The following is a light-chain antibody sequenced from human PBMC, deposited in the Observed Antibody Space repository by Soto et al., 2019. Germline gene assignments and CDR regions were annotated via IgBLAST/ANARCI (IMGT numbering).Light chain of an antibody. V-gene: IGLV3-1*01. CDR2: DDN. CDR1: KLGAKY. J-gene: IGLJ2*01. CDR3: QAWDNSVI. Sequence: SYELTQPPSVSVSPGQTTTMTCSGDKLGAKYVCWYQQKPGQSPVLVIYDDNKRPSGIPERFSGSNSGNTATLTIRGTQAVDEADYFCQAWDNSVIFGGGTKVTVL.